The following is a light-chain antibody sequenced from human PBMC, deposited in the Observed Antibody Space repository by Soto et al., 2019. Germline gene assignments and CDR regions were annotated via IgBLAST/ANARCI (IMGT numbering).Light chain of an antibody. V-gene: IGLV2-14*01. Sequence: QSALTQPASVSGSPGQSITISCTGTGSDVGGYNYVSWYQQHPGKAPKLMIYDVSNRPSGVSNRFSGSKSGNTASLTISGLQAEDEADSYCSSYTSSSSLTWVFGGGTKLTVL. CDR2: DVS. J-gene: IGLJ3*02. CDR1: GSDVGGYNY. CDR3: SSYTSSSSLTWV.